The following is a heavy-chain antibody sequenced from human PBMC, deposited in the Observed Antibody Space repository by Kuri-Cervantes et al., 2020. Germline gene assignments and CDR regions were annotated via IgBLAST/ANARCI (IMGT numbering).Heavy chain of an antibody. CDR2: ASFAEIND. V-gene: IGHV3-30-3*01. CDR1: GFTFSSYS. Sequence: LSLTCAASGFTFSSYSMHWIRQAPGKGLEWVAVASFAEINDWYADSVKGRFTISRDNSKNTLYLQMNSLRVEDTALYFCARGRRPDPWGQGTLVTVSS. CDR3: ARGRRPDP. J-gene: IGHJ5*02.